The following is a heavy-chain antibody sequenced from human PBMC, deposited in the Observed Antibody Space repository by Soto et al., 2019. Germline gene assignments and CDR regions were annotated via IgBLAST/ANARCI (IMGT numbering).Heavy chain of an antibody. D-gene: IGHD6-6*01. V-gene: IGHV6-1*01. J-gene: IGHJ5*02. CDR2: TYYRSKWYN. Sequence: KQSQTLSLTCAISGDSVSSNSAAWNWIRQSPSRGLEWLGRTYYRSKWYNDYAVSVKSRITINPDTSKNQFSLQLNSVTPEDTAVYYCARDPVGLVGSSSSWFDPWGQGTLVTVSS. CDR1: GDSVSSNSAA. CDR3: ARDPVGLVGSSSSWFDP.